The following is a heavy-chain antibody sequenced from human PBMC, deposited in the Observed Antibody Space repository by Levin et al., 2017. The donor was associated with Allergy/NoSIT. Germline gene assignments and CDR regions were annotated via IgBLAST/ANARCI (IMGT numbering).Heavy chain of an antibody. Sequence: SQTLSLTCTVSGDSITSGSFYWAWVRQPAGKGLEWIGRIDSSGSTNYNPSLKSRVTISLDTSKKQFFLKLTSVTAADTAVYYCARDRGGGYSYGGIFDYWGQGTLVTVSS. CDR1: GDSITSGSFY. CDR3: ARDRGGGYSYGGIFDY. D-gene: IGHD5-18*01. J-gene: IGHJ4*02. V-gene: IGHV4-61*02. CDR2: IDSSGST.